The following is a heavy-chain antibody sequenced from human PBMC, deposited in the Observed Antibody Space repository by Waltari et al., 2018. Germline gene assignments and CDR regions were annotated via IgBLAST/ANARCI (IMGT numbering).Heavy chain of an antibody. CDR1: GYTFTGYY. CDR2: VNPYSGDT. V-gene: IGHV1-2*02. Sequence: QVQLVQSGTEVKKPGASVKVSCKASGYTFTGYYLHWVRQAPGQGLGWIGWVNPYSGDTHVAQSVRGRITMGRDTSIDTAYMEIYSLTSDDSAVYYCAKAGLGNWYFDLWGRGTLVTVSS. D-gene: IGHD7-27*01. J-gene: IGHJ2*01. CDR3: AKAGLGNWYFDL.